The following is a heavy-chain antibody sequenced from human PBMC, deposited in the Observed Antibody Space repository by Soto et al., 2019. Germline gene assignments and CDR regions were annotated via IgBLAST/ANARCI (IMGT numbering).Heavy chain of an antibody. CDR2: IIPIFGTA. D-gene: IGHD3-3*01. V-gene: IGHV1-69*01. Sequence: VKVSCKASGGTFSSYAISWVRQAPGQGLEWMGGIIPIFGTANYAQKFQGRVTITADDSTSTAYMELSSLRSEDTAVYYCARVVYDGRITIFGVALPYYGMDVWGQGTTVTVSS. CDR1: GGTFSSYA. CDR3: ARVVYDGRITIFGVALPYYGMDV. J-gene: IGHJ6*02.